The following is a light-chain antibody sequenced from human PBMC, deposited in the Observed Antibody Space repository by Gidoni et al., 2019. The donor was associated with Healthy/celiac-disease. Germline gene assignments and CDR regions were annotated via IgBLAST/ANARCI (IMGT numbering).Light chain of an antibody. CDR1: QSVSSSY. V-gene: IGKV3-20*01. Sequence: EIVLTQSPGTLSLSPGERANLSCRASQSVSSSYLAWYQQKPGQAPRLLIYGSSSRATGIPDRFSGSGSGTDFTLTISRLEPEDFAVYYFQQYGSSRWTFGQGTKVEIK. CDR3: QQYGSSRWT. CDR2: GSS. J-gene: IGKJ1*01.